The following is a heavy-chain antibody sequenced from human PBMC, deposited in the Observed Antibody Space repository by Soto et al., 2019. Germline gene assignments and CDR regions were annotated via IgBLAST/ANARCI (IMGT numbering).Heavy chain of an antibody. V-gene: IGHV4-4*02. Sequence: SETLSLTCAVSGDSIVSNVWWSFVRKPPGKGLEWIGEVYHNGLTDYNPSLKGRVTMSADTSKNQFSLNVTSVTAADTAMYYCARDAAVPGETDRFDYWGQGTLVTVSS. J-gene: IGHJ4*02. D-gene: IGHD6-19*01. CDR1: GDSIVSNVW. CDR2: VYHNGLT. CDR3: ARDAAVPGETDRFDY.